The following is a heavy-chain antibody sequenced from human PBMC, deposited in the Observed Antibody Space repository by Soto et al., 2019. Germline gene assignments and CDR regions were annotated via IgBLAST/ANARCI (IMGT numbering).Heavy chain of an antibody. CDR2: IYNTGHT. D-gene: IGHD2-2*01. V-gene: IGHV4-39*01. CDR3: GRQPGHCGSTTCFGYYSVDL. Sequence: SKNLALSCSVSGDCSSRSSYSWGWIRRPPRKGLEWIGTIYNTGHTHYNPSLEGRVAISADTPNNQLSLRLSSVTAADTAVYYCGRQPGHCGSTTCFGYYSVDLWGQGPTATDS. CDR1: GDCSSRSSYS. J-gene: IGHJ6*02.